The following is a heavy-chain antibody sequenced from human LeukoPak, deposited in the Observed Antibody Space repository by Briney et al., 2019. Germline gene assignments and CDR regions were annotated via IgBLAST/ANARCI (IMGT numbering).Heavy chain of an antibody. J-gene: IGHJ4*02. D-gene: IGHD6-19*01. V-gene: IGHV3-21*01. CDR3: AKGQWLETDYFDY. Sequence: GGSLRLSCAASGFTFSSYSMNWVRQAPGKGLEWVSSISSSSSYIYYADSVKGRFTISRDNAKNSLYLQMNSLRAEDTAVCYCAKGQWLETDYFDYWGQGTLVTVSS. CDR2: ISSSSSYI. CDR1: GFTFSSYS.